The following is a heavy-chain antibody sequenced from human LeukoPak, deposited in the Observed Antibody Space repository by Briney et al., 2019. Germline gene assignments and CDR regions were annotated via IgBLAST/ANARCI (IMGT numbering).Heavy chain of an antibody. V-gene: IGHV4-39*07. CDR2: MYYRGNT. CDR3: ARALSGGYYGSWSLGH. J-gene: IGHJ4*02. Sequence: SETLSLTCTVSGGSISTITYYWGWIRQPPGKGLEWVGHMYYRGNTFYNPSLKSRVTISVDTSKNQFSLKLSSVTAADTAVYYCARALSGGYYGSWSLGHWGQGTLVTVSS. D-gene: IGHD3-10*01. CDR1: GGSISTITYY.